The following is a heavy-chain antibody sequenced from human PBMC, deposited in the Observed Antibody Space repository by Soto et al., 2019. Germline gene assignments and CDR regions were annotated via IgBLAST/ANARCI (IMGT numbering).Heavy chain of an antibody. CDR1: GLTFGSRA. J-gene: IGHJ4*02. Sequence: HPXGSLRLACVASGLTFGSRAMSWVRQAPGEGLQWVATITDNGGDAKYADSVRGRFVISRDNSKKTLYLQMTSLTAEDSAMYFCARGSTESYPGSRIFDFWGRGTLVTVSS. CDR2: ITDNGGDA. CDR3: ARGSTESYPGSRIFDF. D-gene: IGHD3-10*01. V-gene: IGHV3-23*01.